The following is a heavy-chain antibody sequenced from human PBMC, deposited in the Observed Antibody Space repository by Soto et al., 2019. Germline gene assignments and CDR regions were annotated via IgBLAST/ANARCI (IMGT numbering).Heavy chain of an antibody. D-gene: IGHD2-15*01. J-gene: IGHJ3*01. V-gene: IGHV3-23*01. CDR1: GFTFSSYA. Sequence: VPLLESGGGLVQPGGSLRLSCAASGFTFSSYAMSCVRQAPGKGLEWVSYLSGGGGSIYYADSVKGRCTISRDNSNNTVYLQMNSIRAEYTAIYYCALDAYCSGGRCYHSRLAFDFWGQGTVVIVSS. CDR3: ALDAYCSGGRCYHSRLAFDF. CDR2: LSGGGGSI.